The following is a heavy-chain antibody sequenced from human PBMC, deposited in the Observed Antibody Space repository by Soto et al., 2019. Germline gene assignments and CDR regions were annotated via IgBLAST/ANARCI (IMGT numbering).Heavy chain of an antibody. J-gene: IGHJ6*02. CDR3: ARGYSNYYYYYGMDV. CDR1: GGTFSSYA. D-gene: IGHD4-4*01. CDR2: NIPIFGPA. V-gene: IGHV1-69*12. Sequence: QVQLVQSGAEVKKPGSSVKVSCKASGGTFSSYAISWVRQAPGQGLEWMGGNIPIFGPANYAQKFQGRVTITADESTSAAYVELRRLRCDDTAVYYCARGYSNYYYYYGMDVWGQGTTVTVSS.